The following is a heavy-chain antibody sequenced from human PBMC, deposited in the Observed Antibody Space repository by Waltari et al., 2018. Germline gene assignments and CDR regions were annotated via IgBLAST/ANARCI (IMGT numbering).Heavy chain of an antibody. J-gene: IGHJ4*02. D-gene: IGHD1-1*01. CDR1: GFIFRDYA. V-gene: IGHV3-30*01. CDR2: ISYDGVDK. CDR3: ARDYNSLVDY. Sequence: QVHLVESGGGVVQPGKSLRLSCVASGFIFRDYAMHWVRQTPGKGLHWVALISYDGVDKWYADSLKGRVTISRDNSKRTLYLQIDSLRSEDTAVYYWARDYNSLVDYWGQGILVTVSS.